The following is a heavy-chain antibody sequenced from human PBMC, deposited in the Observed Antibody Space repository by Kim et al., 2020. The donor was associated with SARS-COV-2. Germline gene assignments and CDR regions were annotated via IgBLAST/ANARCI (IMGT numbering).Heavy chain of an antibody. D-gene: IGHD6-13*01. CDR1: GFTFSSYW. J-gene: IGHJ6*02. CDR2: IKQDGSEK. V-gene: IGHV3-7*01. CDR3: ARDMAAAGTNYYYYGMDV. Sequence: GGSLRLSCAASGFTFSSYWMSWVRQAQGKGLEGVANIKQDGSEKYYVDSGKGRFTISRDNAKNSLYLQMNSLRAEDTAVYYCARDMAAAGTNYYYYGMDVWGQGTTVTVSS.